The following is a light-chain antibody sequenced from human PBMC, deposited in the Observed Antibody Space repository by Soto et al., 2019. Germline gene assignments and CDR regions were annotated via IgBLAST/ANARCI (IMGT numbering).Light chain of an antibody. CDR1: QSVSSSY. J-gene: IGKJ2*01. CDR2: GAS. Sequence: EIVLTQSPGTLSLSPGERATLSCRASQSVSSSYLAWYQQKPGQAPRLLIYGASSRATGIPDRFSGSGSGTDFTLTISRLEPEDCAVYYFQQYGSSPPTFGQGTKLEIK. V-gene: IGKV3-20*01. CDR3: QQYGSSPPT.